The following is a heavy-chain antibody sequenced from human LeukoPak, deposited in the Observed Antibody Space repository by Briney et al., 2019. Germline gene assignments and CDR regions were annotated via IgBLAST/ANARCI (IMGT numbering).Heavy chain of an antibody. J-gene: IGHJ6*04. CDR3: ARLDCSGGSCYQIRRDV. D-gene: IGHD2-15*01. V-gene: IGHV4-34*01. Sequence: SETLSLTCAVYGGSFSGYYWSWIRQPPGKGLEWIGEINHSGSTNYNPSLKGRVTISVDTSKNQFSLKLSSVTAADTAVYYCARLDCSGGSCYQIRRDVWGKGTTVTVSS. CDR1: GGSFSGYY. CDR2: INHSGST.